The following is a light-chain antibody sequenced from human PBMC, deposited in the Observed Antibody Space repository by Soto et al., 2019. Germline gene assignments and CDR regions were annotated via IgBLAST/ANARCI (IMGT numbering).Light chain of an antibody. CDR2: SNN. CDR3: AALDDSLNGYV. Sequence: QSVLTQPPSASRTPGQRVTISCSGSSSNIGSNTVNWYQQLPGTAPKLLIYSNNQRPSGVPDRFSGSKSGTSASLAISGLQSEDEADYYCAALDDSLNGYVFGTGTKVPS. CDR1: SSNIGSNT. J-gene: IGLJ1*01. V-gene: IGLV1-44*01.